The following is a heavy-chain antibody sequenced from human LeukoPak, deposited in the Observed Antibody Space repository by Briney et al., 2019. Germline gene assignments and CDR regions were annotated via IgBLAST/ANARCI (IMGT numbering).Heavy chain of an antibody. CDR1: GGSISSYY. V-gene: IGHV4-59*01. CDR3: ARYHCSSTSCYIFDY. D-gene: IGHD2-2*02. Sequence: SETLSLTCTVSGGSISSYYWSWIRQPPGKGLEWIGYIYYSGSTNYNPSLKSRVTISVDTSKNQFSLKLSSVTAADTAVYYCARYHCSSTSCYIFDYWGQGTLVTVSS. CDR2: IYYSGST. J-gene: IGHJ4*02.